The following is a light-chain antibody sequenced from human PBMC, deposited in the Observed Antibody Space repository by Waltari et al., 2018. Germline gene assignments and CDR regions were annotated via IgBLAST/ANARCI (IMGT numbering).Light chain of an antibody. J-gene: IGKJ5*01. V-gene: IGKV1-12*01. Sequence: DIQMTQSPSSVSASVGDRVTITCRASQGINSWLAWYQQKPGKATKLLIYAESSLQSVVPSRFSGSGSGTDFTLTISSLQPEDCATYYCQQANLFLPITFGQGTRLEIK. CDR3: QQANLFLPIT. CDR2: AES. CDR1: QGINSW.